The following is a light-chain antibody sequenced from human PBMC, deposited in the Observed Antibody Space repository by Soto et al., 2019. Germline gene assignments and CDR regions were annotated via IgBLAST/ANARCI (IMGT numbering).Light chain of an antibody. J-gene: IGKJ5*01. CDR1: QSVSSY. CDR2: GAS. V-gene: IGKV3-20*01. CDR3: QHYGGSPPIT. Sequence: EIVVTQSPATLSLSPGERATLSCRASQSVSSYLAWYQQKPGQAPRLLMYGASNRATGIPDKFSGGGSGTDFTLTISRLEPEDFAVYYCQHYGGSPPITFGQGTRLEN.